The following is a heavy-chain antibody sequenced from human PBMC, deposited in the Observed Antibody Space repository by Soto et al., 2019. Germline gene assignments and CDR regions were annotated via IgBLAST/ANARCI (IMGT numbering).Heavy chain of an antibody. V-gene: IGHV4-30-4*01. J-gene: IGHJ4*01. CDR1: GVSVSTDVDY. CDR2: IYYDGST. D-gene: IGHD1-1*01. Sequence: LSLTCTVSGVSVSTDVDYWGWVRQPPGKGLEWIGYIYYDGSTYYNPSLTSPVDISMDSSQNQFSLKLDSVTGADTAIYYCVRGTNCNTTSTCYRYFDFWGRGTLVTVSS. CDR3: VRGTNCNTTSTCYRYFDF.